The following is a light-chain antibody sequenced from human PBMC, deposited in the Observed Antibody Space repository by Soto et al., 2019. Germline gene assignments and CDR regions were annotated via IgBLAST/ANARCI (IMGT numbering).Light chain of an antibody. J-gene: IGLJ1*01. CDR1: SSDVGGYNY. V-gene: IGLV2-8*01. Sequence: QSVLTRVPSASGSPGQSVTISCTGTSSDVGGYNYVPWYQQHPGKAPKLMIYEVSKRPSGVPDRFSGSKSGNTASLTVSGLQAEDEADYYCSSYAGSNSYVFGTGTKVTVL. CDR3: SSYAGSNSYV. CDR2: EVS.